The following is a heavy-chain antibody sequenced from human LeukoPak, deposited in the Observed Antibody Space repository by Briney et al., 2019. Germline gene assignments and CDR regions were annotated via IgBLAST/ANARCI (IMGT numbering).Heavy chain of an antibody. CDR1: GGSFSGYY. D-gene: IGHD6-13*01. CDR2: INHSGST. V-gene: IGHV4-34*01. Sequence: SGTLSLTCAVYGGSFSGYYWSWIRQPPGKGLEWIGEINHSGSTNYNPSLKSRVTISVDTSKNQFSLKLSSVTAADTAVYYCARHGPSFYSSSTFDYWGQGTLVTVSS. CDR3: ARHGPSFYSSSTFDY. J-gene: IGHJ4*02.